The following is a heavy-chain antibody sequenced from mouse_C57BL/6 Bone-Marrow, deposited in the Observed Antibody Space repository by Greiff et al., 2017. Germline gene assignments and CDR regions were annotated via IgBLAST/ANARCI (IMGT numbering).Heavy chain of an antibody. CDR3: ARNYDYAVYAMDY. D-gene: IGHD2-4*01. J-gene: IGHJ4*01. V-gene: IGHV1-64*01. CDR1: GYTFTSYW. Sequence: QVQLQQPGAELVKPGASVKLSCKASGYTFTSYWMHWVKQRPGQGLEWIGMIHPNRGSTNYNEKFKSKATLTVDKSSSTAYMQLSSLTSEDSAVEYCARNYDYAVYAMDYWGQGTSVTVSS. CDR2: IHPNRGST.